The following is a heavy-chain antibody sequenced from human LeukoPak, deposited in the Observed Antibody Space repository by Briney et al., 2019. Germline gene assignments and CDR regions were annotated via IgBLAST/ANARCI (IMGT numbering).Heavy chain of an antibody. CDR2: ISADGSST. V-gene: IGHV3-74*01. CDR1: GFTFNSYL. J-gene: IGHJ4*02. Sequence: GGSLRLSCAASGFTFNSYLMHWVRQVPGEGLMWVSRISADGSSTTDADSVKGRFIISRDNAKNTLFLQMNSLRAEDTAVYYCARQQPYDFWSGDSNYYFDYWGQGVLVTVS. D-gene: IGHD3-3*01. CDR3: ARQQPYDFWSGDSNYYFDY.